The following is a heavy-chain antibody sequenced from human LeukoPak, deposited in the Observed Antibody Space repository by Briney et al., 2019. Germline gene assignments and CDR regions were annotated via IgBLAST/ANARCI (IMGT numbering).Heavy chain of an antibody. Sequence: KASETLSLTCSVSGGSINGYSWTWIRQPPGMRLEWLGHISYTGTTNYNPSLTTRVAISVDTSKNQFSLKLTSVTAADTGMYFCARLGGNWNSPGRDYWGQGTLVTVSS. CDR2: ISYTGTT. J-gene: IGHJ4*02. CDR1: GGSINGYS. D-gene: IGHD3-10*01. V-gene: IGHV4-59*08. CDR3: ARLGGNWNSPGRDY.